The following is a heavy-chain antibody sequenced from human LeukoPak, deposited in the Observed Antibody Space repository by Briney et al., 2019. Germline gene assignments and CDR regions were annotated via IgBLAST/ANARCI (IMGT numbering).Heavy chain of an antibody. V-gene: IGHV4-59*08. D-gene: IGHD3-16*01. CDR2: IYYTGSP. J-gene: IGHJ5*02. CDR1: GGSTSNSF. Sequence: SETLSLTCTVSGGSTSNSFWNWIRQPPGKGLEWIGHIYYTGSPRYNPSLTSRVTISVDTSSNQFSLTLHSVTAADTAVYYCARRLRAESDASPDNWIGPWGQGALVTVSS. CDR3: ARRLRAESDASPDNWIGP.